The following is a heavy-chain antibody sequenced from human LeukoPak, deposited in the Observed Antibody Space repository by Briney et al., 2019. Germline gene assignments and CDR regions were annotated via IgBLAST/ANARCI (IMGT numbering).Heavy chain of an antibody. D-gene: IGHD2-15*01. V-gene: IGHV1-18*01. CDR3: AGGYCSGGSCYSLDY. CDR2: ISAYNGNT. J-gene: IGHJ4*02. Sequence: ASVKVSCKASGYTFTSYGISWVRQAPGQGLEWMGWISAYNGNTNYAQKLQGRVTMTTDTSTSTAYMELRSLRSDDTAVYYCAGGYCSGGSCYSLDYWGQGTLSPSPQ. CDR1: GYTFTSYG.